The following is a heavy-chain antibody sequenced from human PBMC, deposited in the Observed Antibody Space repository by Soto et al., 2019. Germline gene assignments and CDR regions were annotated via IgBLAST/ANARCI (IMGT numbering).Heavy chain of an antibody. CDR1: GGSISSGGYS. V-gene: IGHV4-30-2*01. CDR2: IYHSGST. D-gene: IGHD4-17*01. CDR3: ARGAQVSSTVTKVPYYFDY. Sequence: QLQLQESGSGLVKPSQTLSLTCAVSGGSISSGGYSWSWIRQPPGKGLEWIGYIYHSGSTYYNPSLKSRVSISADRSKNQSSLKLSSVTAADTAVYYCARGAQVSSTVTKVPYYFDYWGQGTLVTVSS. J-gene: IGHJ4*02.